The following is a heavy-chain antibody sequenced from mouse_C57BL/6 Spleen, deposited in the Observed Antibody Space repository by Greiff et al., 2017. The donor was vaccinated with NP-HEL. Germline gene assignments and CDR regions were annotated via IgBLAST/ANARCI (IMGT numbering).Heavy chain of an antibody. CDR2: ISYDGSN. CDR3: ALYGYDASFDY. CDR1: GYSITSGYY. D-gene: IGHD2-2*01. Sequence: EVKLQESGPGLVKPSQSLSLTCSVTGYSITSGYYWNWIRQFPGNKLEWMGYISYDGSNNYNPSLKNRISITRDTSKNQFFLKLNSVTTEDTATYYCALYGYDASFDYWGQGTTLTVSS. J-gene: IGHJ2*01. V-gene: IGHV3-6*01.